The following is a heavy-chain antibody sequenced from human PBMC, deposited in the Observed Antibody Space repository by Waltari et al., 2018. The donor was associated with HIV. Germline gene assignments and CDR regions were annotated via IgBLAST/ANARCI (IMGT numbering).Heavy chain of an antibody. J-gene: IGHJ4*02. CDR3: ARNGVRGDRYFDY. Sequence: QVQLVQSGAEVKKPGASVKVSCKASGYTFTSYDINWVRQAPGQGLAWMGWMNPNSANTGYAQSFQCIGTMTRNTSIGTAYMELSSLRSEDTAVYYCARNGVRGDRYFDYWGQGTLVTVSS. CDR2: MNPNSANT. CDR1: GYTFTSYD. D-gene: IGHD3-16*01. V-gene: IGHV1-8*01.